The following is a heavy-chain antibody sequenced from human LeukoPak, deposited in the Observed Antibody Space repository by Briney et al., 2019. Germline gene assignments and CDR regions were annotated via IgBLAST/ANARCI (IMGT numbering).Heavy chain of an antibody. D-gene: IGHD3-10*01. CDR3: ASYYYGSGNYNWFDP. Sequence: SESLSFTCTVSGASVVTDSYYWSWIRQPPGKGLEWIGFIYYSGSTNYNPSLKGRVTISLDTSKNQFSLKLSSLTAADTAVYYCASYYYGSGNYNWFDPWGQGTLVTV. J-gene: IGHJ5*02. V-gene: IGHV4-61*01. CDR2: IYYSGST. CDR1: GASVVTDSYY.